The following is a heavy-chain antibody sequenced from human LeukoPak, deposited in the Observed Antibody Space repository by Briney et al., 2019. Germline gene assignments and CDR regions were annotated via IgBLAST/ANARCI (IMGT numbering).Heavy chain of an antibody. CDR3: ARDGKVYFDP. Sequence: PGRSLRLSCAASGFTFSSSAMHWVRQPPGKGLEWVTVISNDESNKYYADSVKGRFTISRDNAKNTLYLQMNSLRAEDTAVYYCARDGKVYFDPWGQGTLVTVSS. V-gene: IGHV3-30*03. J-gene: IGHJ5*02. D-gene: IGHD2/OR15-2a*01. CDR1: GFTFSSSA. CDR2: ISNDESNK.